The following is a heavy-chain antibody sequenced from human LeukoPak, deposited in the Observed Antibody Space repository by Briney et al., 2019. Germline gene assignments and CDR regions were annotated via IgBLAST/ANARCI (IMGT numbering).Heavy chain of an antibody. V-gene: IGHV4-59*08. Sequence: SETLSLTCAVYGGSFSGYYWSWIRQPPGKGLEWIGYIYYSGSTNYNPSLESRVIISVDTSKNQFSLKLSSVTAADTAVYYCARAYYDYVWGSSPLYYFDYWGQGTLVTVSS. CDR2: IYYSGST. D-gene: IGHD3-16*01. J-gene: IGHJ4*02. CDR1: GGSFSGYY. CDR3: ARAYYDYVWGSSPLYYFDY.